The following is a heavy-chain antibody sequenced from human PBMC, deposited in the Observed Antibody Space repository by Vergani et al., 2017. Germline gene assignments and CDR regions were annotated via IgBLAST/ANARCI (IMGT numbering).Heavy chain of an antibody. CDR2: ISSNGGST. V-gene: IGHV3-64*01. CDR1: GFTFSSYA. CDR3: ARADGDYVDWYFDL. J-gene: IGHJ2*01. D-gene: IGHD4-17*01. Sequence: EVQLVESGGGLVQPGGSLRLSCAASGFTFSSYAMHWVRQAPGKGLEYVSAISSNGGSTYYANSVKGRFTISRDNSKNTLYLQMGSLRAEDMAVYYCARADGDYVDWYFDLWGLGTLVTVSS.